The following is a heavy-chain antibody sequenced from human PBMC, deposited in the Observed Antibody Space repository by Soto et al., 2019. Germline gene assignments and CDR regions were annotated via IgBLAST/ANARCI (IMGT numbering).Heavy chain of an antibody. CDR1: GYTFTSYG. J-gene: IGHJ5*02. V-gene: IGHV1-18*01. Sequence: ASVKVSCKASGYTFTSYGISWVRQAPGQGLEWMGWINAYNGNTNYAQKLQGRVTMTTDTSTSTAYMELRSLRSDDTAVYYCARAPYSSGRAYNWFDPWGQGTLVTVS. D-gene: IGHD6-19*01. CDR2: INAYNGNT. CDR3: ARAPYSSGRAYNWFDP.